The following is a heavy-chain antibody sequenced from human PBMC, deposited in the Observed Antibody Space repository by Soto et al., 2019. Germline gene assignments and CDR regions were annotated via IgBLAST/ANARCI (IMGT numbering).Heavy chain of an antibody. CDR1: GGTFSSYA. Sequence: GASVKVSCKASGGTFSSYAISWVRQAPGQGLEWMGGIIPIFGTANYAQKFQGRVTITADESTSTAYMELSSLRAEDTAVYYCAICLEYGDSVDGMDVWGQGTTVTVSS. CDR3: AICLEYGDSVDGMDV. V-gene: IGHV1-69*13. J-gene: IGHJ6*02. D-gene: IGHD4-17*01. CDR2: IIPIFGTA.